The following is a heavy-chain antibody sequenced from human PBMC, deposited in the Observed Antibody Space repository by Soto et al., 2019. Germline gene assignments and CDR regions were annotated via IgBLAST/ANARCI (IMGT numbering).Heavy chain of an antibody. CDR1: GFTFSSYS. Sequence: GGSLRLSCAASGFTFSSYSMNWVRQAPGKGLEWVSSISSSSSYIYYADSVKGRFTISRDNAKNSLYLQMNSLRAEDTAVYYCARDKRSIFGVVKGIDYWGQGTLVTVSS. CDR2: ISSSSSYI. CDR3: ARDKRSIFGVVKGIDY. V-gene: IGHV3-21*01. D-gene: IGHD3-3*01. J-gene: IGHJ4*02.